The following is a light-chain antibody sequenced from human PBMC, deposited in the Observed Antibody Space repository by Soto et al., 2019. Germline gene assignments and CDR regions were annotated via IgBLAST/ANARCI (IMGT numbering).Light chain of an antibody. Sequence: QLVLTQPASVSGSPGQSITISCTGTSSDVGAYDSVSWYQQHPGKAPKLMIYDVINRSSGVSNRFSGSKSGNTASLTISVLQAEDEADYHCSSYTNTNTYVFGTGTKVTVL. CDR1: SSDVGAYDS. CDR2: DVI. V-gene: IGLV2-14*01. J-gene: IGLJ1*01. CDR3: SSYTNTNTYV.